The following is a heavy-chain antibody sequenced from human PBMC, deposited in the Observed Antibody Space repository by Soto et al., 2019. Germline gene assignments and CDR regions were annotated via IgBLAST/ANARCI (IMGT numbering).Heavy chain of an antibody. CDR2: INPSGGST. J-gene: IGHJ3*02. D-gene: IGHD6-19*01. V-gene: IGHV1-46*01. Sequence: QVQLVPSGAEVKKPGASVKVSCKASGYTFTSYYMHWVRQAPGQGLEWMGIINPSGGSTSYAQKFQGRATMTTDTSTSTVYMELSSLRSEDTAVYYCARDLSDPYSSGWYSDAFDIWGQGTMVTVSS. CDR1: GYTFTSYY. CDR3: ARDLSDPYSSGWYSDAFDI.